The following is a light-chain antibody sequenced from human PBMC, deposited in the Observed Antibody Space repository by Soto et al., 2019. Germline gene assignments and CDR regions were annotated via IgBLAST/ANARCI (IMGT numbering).Light chain of an antibody. CDR3: QQYNNWPRT. CDR1: QSVSNNY. J-gene: IGKJ1*01. Sequence: EIVLTQSPGTLSLSPGERATLSCRASQSVSNNYLAWYQQKPGQAPRLLIYGASNRATGIPDRFSGSGSGTDFTLTISRLEPEDFALYYCQQYNNWPRTLGQGTKVDIK. CDR2: GAS. V-gene: IGKV3-20*01.